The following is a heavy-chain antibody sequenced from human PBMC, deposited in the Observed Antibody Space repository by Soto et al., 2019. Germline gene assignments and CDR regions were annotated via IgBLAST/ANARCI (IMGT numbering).Heavy chain of an antibody. CDR3: AKGGRQWLVTSDFNY. D-gene: IGHD6-19*01. CDR2: VSHDGRNT. J-gene: IGHJ4*02. CDR1: GFTFIDYA. Sequence: VQLVESGGGVVQPGRSLRLSCAASGFTFIDYAMHWVRRAPGKGLEGVAVVSHDGRNTHYADSVKGRFTISRDSSKNTVSLEMTSLRAEDTAVYYCAKGGRQWLVTSDFNYWGQGALVTVSS. V-gene: IGHV3-30*18.